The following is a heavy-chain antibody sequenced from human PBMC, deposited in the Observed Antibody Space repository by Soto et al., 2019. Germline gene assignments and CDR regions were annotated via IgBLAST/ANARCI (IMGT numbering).Heavy chain of an antibody. J-gene: IGHJ4*02. V-gene: IGHV4-34*01. D-gene: IGHD5-12*01. Sequence: QVQLQQWDAGLLKPSETLSLTCVVYGGSLSGYYWSWIRQPPGKGLEWIGEIKDGGLTNYSPSLKSRATISVDRPKNQFSLKLHSVTAADTAVYYCARGQEGVVATHWDQGALVTVSS. CDR1: GGSLSGYY. CDR2: IKDGGLT. CDR3: ARGQEGVVATH.